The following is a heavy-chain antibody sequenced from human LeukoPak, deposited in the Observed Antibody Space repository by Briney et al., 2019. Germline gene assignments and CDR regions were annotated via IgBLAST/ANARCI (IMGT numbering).Heavy chain of an antibody. V-gene: IGHV3-7*01. D-gene: IGHD5-18*01. J-gene: IGHJ4*02. CDR2: IDQDGSEK. CDR1: GFSISSSA. Sequence: GGSLRLSCAASGFSISSSAMNWVRQAPGKGLEWVANIDQDGSEKYYVDSVKGRFTISRDNAKNSLYLQMNSLRAEDTAVYYCARDRGYFYWGQGTLVTVSS. CDR3: ARDRGYFY.